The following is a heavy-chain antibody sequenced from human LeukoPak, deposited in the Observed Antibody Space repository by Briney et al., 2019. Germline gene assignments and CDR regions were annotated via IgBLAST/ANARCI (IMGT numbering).Heavy chain of an antibody. CDR3: ARRSSGWYWGYFQH. J-gene: IGHJ1*01. Sequence: GGSLGLSCAASGFTFSSYWMSWVRQAPGKGLEWVANIKQDGSEKYYVDSVKGRFTISRDNAKNSLYLQMNSLRAEDTAVYYCARRSSGWYWGYFQHWGQGTLVTVSS. V-gene: IGHV3-7*01. D-gene: IGHD6-19*01. CDR2: IKQDGSEK. CDR1: GFTFSSYW.